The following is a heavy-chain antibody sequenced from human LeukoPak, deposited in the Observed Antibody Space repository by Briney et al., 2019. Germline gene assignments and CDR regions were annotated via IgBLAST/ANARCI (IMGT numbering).Heavy chain of an antibody. CDR2: ISHEGGNK. D-gene: IGHD2-2*01. Sequence: PGRPLRLSCAPSGFILSSSGIHWVPQSPGKRVECVALISHEGGNKYYADSVKGQFTISRDNSKNTLYLKMNSLRTEDTAVYYCAKDRRYCSSSSCHQSDFDYWGQGTLVTVSS. J-gene: IGHJ4*02. CDR3: AKDRRYCSSSSCHQSDFDY. V-gene: IGHV3-30*18. CDR1: GFILSSSG.